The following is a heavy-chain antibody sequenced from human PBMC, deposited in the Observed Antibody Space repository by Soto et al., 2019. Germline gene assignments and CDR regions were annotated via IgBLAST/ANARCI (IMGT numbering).Heavy chain of an antibody. CDR3: ARDVRVSSRRLQRLPGGMDV. CDR1: GGTFSSYA. V-gene: IGHV1-69*13. J-gene: IGHJ6*02. CDR2: IIPIFGTA. Sequence: ASVKVSCKASGGTFSSYAISWVRQAPGQGLEWMGGIIPIFGTANYAQKFQGRVTITADESTSTAYMELSSLRSEDTAVYYCARDVRVSSRRLQRLPGGMDVWGQGTTVTVSS. D-gene: IGHD4-17*01.